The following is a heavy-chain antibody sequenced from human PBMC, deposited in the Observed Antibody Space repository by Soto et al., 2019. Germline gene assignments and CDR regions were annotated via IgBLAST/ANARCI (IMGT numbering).Heavy chain of an antibody. D-gene: IGHD3-22*01. CDR1: GFTFSSYA. CDR3: ARELDSSGYYYYYGMDV. CDR2: ISYDGSNK. V-gene: IGHV3-30-3*01. Sequence: GGSLRLSCAASGFTFSSYAMHWVRQAPGKGLEWVAVISYDGSNKYYADSVKGRFTISRDNSKNTLYLQMNSLRAEDTAVYYCARELDSSGYYYYYGMDVWGQGTTVTVSS. J-gene: IGHJ6*02.